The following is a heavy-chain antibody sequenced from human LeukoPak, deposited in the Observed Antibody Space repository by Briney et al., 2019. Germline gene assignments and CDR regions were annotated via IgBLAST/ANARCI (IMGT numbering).Heavy chain of an antibody. CDR2: IYTSGST. CDR3: ARAHCSSTSCRRYYFDY. J-gene: IGHJ4*02. D-gene: IGHD2-2*01. Sequence: SETLSLTCTVSGGSISSYYWSWIRQPAGKGLEWIGRIYTSGSTNYNPSLKSRVTMSVDTSKNQFSLKLSSVTAADTAVYYCARAHCSSTSCRRYYFDYWGQGTLVTVSS. CDR1: GGSISSYY. V-gene: IGHV4-4*07.